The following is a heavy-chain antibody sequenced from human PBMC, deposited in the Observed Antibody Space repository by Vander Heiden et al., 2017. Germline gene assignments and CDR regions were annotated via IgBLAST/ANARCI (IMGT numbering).Heavy chain of an antibody. CDR2: INHSGRN. CDR1: GGSFSGYY. Sequence: QVQLQQWGAGLLKPSETLSLTCAVYGGSFSGYYWSWIRQPPGKGLEWIGEINHSGRNNYNPALKSRVTISVDTSKNQLSLKLRSVTAADTAVYYFAKEGPAAPRRYFDLWGRGTLVTVSS. CDR3: AKEGPAAPRRYFDL. V-gene: IGHV4-34*01. J-gene: IGHJ2*01. D-gene: IGHD2-2*01.